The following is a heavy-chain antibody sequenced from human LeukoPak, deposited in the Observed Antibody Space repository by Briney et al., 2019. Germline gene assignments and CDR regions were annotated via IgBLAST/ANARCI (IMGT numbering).Heavy chain of an antibody. D-gene: IGHD5-24*01. V-gene: IGHV3-48*01. CDR1: GFTFSDHS. CDR3: ARDYKYAFDN. J-gene: IGHJ4*02. Sequence: GGSLRLSCAASGFTFSDHSMNWVRQAPGKGLEWISYIGIDSGNTNYADSVKGRSTISGDKAKNSLYLQMNSLRVEDTAVYYCARDYKYAFDNWGQGTLVTVSS. CDR2: IGIDSGNT.